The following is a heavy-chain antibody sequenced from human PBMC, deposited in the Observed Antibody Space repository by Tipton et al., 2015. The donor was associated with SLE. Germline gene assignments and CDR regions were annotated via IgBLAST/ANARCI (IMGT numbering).Heavy chain of an antibody. V-gene: IGHV3-21*04. D-gene: IGHD5-18*01. CDR3: ARRGYSYGVFDY. CDR2: VSRSGSYI. J-gene: IGHJ4*02. CDR1: GLTFRSYA. Sequence: SLRLSCAVSGLTFRSYAMTWVRHAPGKGLEWVSSVSRSGSYIYYADSVKGRFTISRDNAKNSLYLQLNYLRPEDTAFYYCARRGYSYGVFDYWGQGTLVTVSS.